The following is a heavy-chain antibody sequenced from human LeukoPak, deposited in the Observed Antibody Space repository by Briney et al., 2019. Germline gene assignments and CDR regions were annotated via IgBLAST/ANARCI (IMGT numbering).Heavy chain of an antibody. D-gene: IGHD3-16*02. V-gene: IGHV3-23*01. J-gene: IGHJ4*02. Sequence: GGSLRLSCAASGFTFSSYAMSWVRQAPGKGLEWVSAISGSGGSKYYADSVKGRFTISRDNSKNTLYLQMNSLRAEDTAVYYCAKDHDYVWGSYRHYFDYWGQGTLVTVSS. CDR2: ISGSGGSK. CDR3: AKDHDYVWGSYRHYFDY. CDR1: GFTFSSYA.